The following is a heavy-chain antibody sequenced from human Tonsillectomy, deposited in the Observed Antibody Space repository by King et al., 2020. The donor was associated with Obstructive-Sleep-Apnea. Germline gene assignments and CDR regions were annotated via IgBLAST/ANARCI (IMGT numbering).Heavy chain of an antibody. V-gene: IGHV2-70*01. CDR3: ARIRYGGKRAHYYYYYGMDV. CDR2: IDWGDDK. J-gene: IGHJ6*02. D-gene: IGHD4-23*01. Sequence: VTLKESGPALVKPTQTLTLTCTFSGVSLSTSRMCVNWIRQPPGKALEWLALIDWGDDKYYSTPLKTRLSSSKDTSRNQVVLTMTNMDPVDTATYYCARIRYGGKRAHYYYYYGMDVWGQGTTVTVSS. CDR1: GVSLSTSRMC.